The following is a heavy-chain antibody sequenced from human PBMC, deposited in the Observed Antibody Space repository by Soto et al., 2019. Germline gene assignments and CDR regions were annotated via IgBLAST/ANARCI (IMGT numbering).Heavy chain of an antibody. Sequence: SETLSLTCTVSGGYISSYYWSWIRRPPGKGLEWIGYIYYSGSTSYNPSLKSRVTISVDTSKNQFSLKLSSVTAADTAVYYCARVRYDYVWGSYRHDHYYYYGMDVWGQGTTVTVSS. V-gene: IGHV4-59*01. CDR1: GGYISSYY. D-gene: IGHD3-16*02. CDR3: ARVRYDYVWGSYRHDHYYYYGMDV. CDR2: IYYSGST. J-gene: IGHJ6*02.